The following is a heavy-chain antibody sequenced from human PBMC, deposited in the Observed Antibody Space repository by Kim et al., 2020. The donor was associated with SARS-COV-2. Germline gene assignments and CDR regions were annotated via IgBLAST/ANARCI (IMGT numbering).Heavy chain of an antibody. Sequence: ASVKVSCKASGYTFTSYAMHWVRQAPGQRLEWMGWINAGNGNTKYSQMFQGRVTITRDTSASTAYMELSSLRSEDTAVYYCARDSYYDIFRYYYYYMDVWGKGTTVTVS. CDR3: ARDSYYDIFRYYYYYMDV. CDR1: GYTFTSYA. CDR2: INAGNGNT. J-gene: IGHJ6*03. V-gene: IGHV1-3*01. D-gene: IGHD3-9*01.